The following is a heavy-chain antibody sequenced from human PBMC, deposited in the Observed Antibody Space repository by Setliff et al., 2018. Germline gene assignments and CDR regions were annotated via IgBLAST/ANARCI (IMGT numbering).Heavy chain of an antibody. J-gene: IGHJ6*03. V-gene: IGHV4-39*01. CDR3: ARRPYQHYDSSGYSVNYYMDV. CDR1: GGSISSGNYY. Sequence: SETLSLTCRVSGGSISSGNYYWGLIRQPPGKGLEWVATIYYSGSTYSNPSLKSRLIISVDAPDNQFSVKLSSVTAADTAVYFCARRPYQHYDSSGYSVNYYMDVWGKGTTVTV. CDR2: IYYSGST. D-gene: IGHD3-22*01.